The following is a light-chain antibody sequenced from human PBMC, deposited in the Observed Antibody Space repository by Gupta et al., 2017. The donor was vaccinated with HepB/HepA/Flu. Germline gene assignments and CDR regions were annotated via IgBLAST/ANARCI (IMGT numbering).Light chain of an antibody. CDR2: EKS. CDR3: VTWDSSLSAGV. CDR1: SSNIGSHY. V-gene: IGLV1-51*01. J-gene: IGLJ2*01. Sequence: QSVLTQPPSVSAPPGQKVTISCSGSSSNIGSHYISWYQQLPGTAPKLLIYEKSERPSGIPDRFSGSKSGTSATLAITGLQPGDEAYYYCVTWDSSLSAGVFGGGTKVTVL.